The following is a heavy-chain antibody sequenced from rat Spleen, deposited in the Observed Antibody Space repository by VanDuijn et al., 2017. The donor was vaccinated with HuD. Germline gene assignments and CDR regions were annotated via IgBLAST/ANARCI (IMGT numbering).Heavy chain of an antibody. J-gene: IGHJ2*01. V-gene: IGHV5S13*01. D-gene: IGHD1-12*02. CDR3: ARGSYDGSYYYYFDY. CDR1: GFTFSNYG. Sequence: EVQLVESGGGLVQPGRSLKLSCAASGFTFSNYGMAWVRQAPTKGLEWVASITNGGGSTYYRDSVKGRFTISRDNAKSTLYLQMDSLRSEDTATYYCARGSYDGSYYYYFDYWGQGVMVTVSS. CDR2: ITNGGGST.